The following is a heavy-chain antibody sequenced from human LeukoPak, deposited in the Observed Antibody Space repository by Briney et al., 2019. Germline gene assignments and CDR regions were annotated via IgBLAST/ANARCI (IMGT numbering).Heavy chain of an antibody. V-gene: IGHV1-69*13. Sequence: SVKVSCKASGGTFISYAISWVRQAPGQGLEWMGGIIPIFGTANYAQKFQGRVTITADESTSTAYMELSSLRSEDTAVYYCARGLSDRYCSGGSCYWFDPWGQGTLVTVSS. CDR3: ARGLSDRYCSGGSCYWFDP. CDR2: IIPIFGTA. J-gene: IGHJ5*02. CDR1: GGTFISYA. D-gene: IGHD2-15*01.